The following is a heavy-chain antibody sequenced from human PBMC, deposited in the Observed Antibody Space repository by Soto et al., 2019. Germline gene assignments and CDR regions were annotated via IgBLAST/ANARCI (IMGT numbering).Heavy chain of an antibody. CDR1: GFTFSDYY. J-gene: IGHJ4*02. CDR2: ITSSGSTT. D-gene: IGHD5-18*01. Sequence: VGSLRLSCAASGFTFSDYYMSWIRQAPGKGLEWVSSITSSGSTTYYTDSVKGRFTISRDNAKNSLYLQMNSLRAEDTAVYYCARERYSYGPYYFDYWGQGTLVTVSS. V-gene: IGHV3-11*01. CDR3: ARERYSYGPYYFDY.